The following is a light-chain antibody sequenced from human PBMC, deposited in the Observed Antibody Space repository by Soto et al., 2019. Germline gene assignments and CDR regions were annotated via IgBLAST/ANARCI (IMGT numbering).Light chain of an antibody. Sequence: QSVLTQPPSVSGSPGQSVTISCTGTSSDVGSYNRVSWYQQPPGTAPKLMIYEVSNRPSGVPDRFSGSKSGNTASLTISGLQAEDEVDYYCSLYTSSSTFYVFGTGTKLTVL. J-gene: IGLJ1*01. CDR3: SLYTSSSTFYV. CDR1: SSDVGSYNR. V-gene: IGLV2-18*01. CDR2: EVS.